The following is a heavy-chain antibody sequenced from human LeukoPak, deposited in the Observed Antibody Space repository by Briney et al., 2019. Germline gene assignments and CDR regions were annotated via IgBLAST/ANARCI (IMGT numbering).Heavy chain of an antibody. CDR2: ISYDGSKQ. D-gene: IGHD2-15*01. CDR3: ARDFSWNSFDY. Sequence: GGSLRLSCAASGFTFSSYSMNWVRQAPGKGLEWVAVISYDGSKQYYADSVKGRFTISRDNSKNTLYLQMNSLRAEDTAVYYCARDFSWNSFDYWGQGTLVTVSS. V-gene: IGHV3-30*03. J-gene: IGHJ4*02. CDR1: GFTFSSYS.